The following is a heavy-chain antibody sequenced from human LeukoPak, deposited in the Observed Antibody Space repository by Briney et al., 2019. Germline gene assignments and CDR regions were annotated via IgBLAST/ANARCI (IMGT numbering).Heavy chain of an antibody. J-gene: IGHJ6*02. CDR3: AKGVFMDV. CDR2: ISYDGGNK. V-gene: IGHV3-30*18. Sequence: GGSLRLSCAASGFTFSTYGVHWVRQAPGKGLEWVAVISYDGGNKYYADSVKGRFTISRDNSKNTLYLQMNSLRAEDTAVYYCAKGVFMDVWGQGTTVTVSS. CDR1: GFTFSTYG.